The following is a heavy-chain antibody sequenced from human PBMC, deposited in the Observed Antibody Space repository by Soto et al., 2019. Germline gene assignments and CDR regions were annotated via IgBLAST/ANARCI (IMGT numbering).Heavy chain of an antibody. CDR1: GFTFSGST. CDR3: ASLPYHNSYSGFDY. D-gene: IGHD1-26*01. V-gene: IGHV3-73*01. Sequence: GSLRLSCAASGFTFSGSTLHWVRQASGKGLEWVGRIGSKANNYAAAYAVSLKGRFTTSRDDSRNTAYLQMSSLKTEDTAIYYCASLPYHNSYSGFDYWGQGTPVTVSS. J-gene: IGHJ4*02. CDR2: IGSKANNYAA.